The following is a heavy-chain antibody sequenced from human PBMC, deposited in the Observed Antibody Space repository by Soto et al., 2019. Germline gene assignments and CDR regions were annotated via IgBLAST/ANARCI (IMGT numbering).Heavy chain of an antibody. J-gene: IGHJ4*02. Sequence: ASVKGSCKVSGYTLTELSMHWVRQAPGKGLEWMGGFDPEDGETIYAQKFQGRVTMTEDTSTDTDYMELSSLRSEDTAVYYCATESFGSLGAYFDYWGQGTLVTVSS. CDR1: GYTLTELS. D-gene: IGHD1-26*01. V-gene: IGHV1-24*01. CDR2: FDPEDGET. CDR3: ATESFGSLGAYFDY.